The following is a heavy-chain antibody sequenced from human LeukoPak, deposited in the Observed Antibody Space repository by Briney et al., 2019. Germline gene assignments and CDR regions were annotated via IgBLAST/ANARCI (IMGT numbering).Heavy chain of an antibody. J-gene: IGHJ4*02. D-gene: IGHD4-17*01. V-gene: IGHV3-48*04. CDR2: ISSSGTTI. CDR3: ARDLTTVTPG. Sequence: GGSLRLSCAASGFTFSSYGMHWVRQGPGKGLEWVSYISSSGTTIYYSDSVKGRFTISRDNAKNSLYLQMNSLRAEDTAIYYCARDLTTVTPGWGQGTLVTVSS. CDR1: GFTFSSYG.